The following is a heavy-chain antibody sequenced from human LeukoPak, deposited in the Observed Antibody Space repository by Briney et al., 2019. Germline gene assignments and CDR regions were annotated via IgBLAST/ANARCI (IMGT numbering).Heavy chain of an antibody. V-gene: IGHV4-39*01. CDR1: GGFSVSSSSY. Sequence: PSETLSLTCSVSGGFSVSSSSYWGWIRQPPGKGPEWIGSISYIGSTYYNPVLKSRVTISIDTSKNEFSVSLRSVTAADTAVYYCARHVGGTNWFDSWGRGILVTASS. CDR2: ISYIGST. CDR3: ARHVGGTNWFDS. J-gene: IGHJ5*02. D-gene: IGHD1-26*01.